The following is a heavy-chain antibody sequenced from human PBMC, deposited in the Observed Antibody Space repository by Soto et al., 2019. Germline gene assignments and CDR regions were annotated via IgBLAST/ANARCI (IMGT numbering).Heavy chain of an antibody. D-gene: IGHD3-3*01. CDR3: ARAYYDFWTSYHYGMDV. CDR2: IYQSGST. J-gene: IGHJ6*02. V-gene: IGHV4-30-2*01. Sequence: QLQLQESGSGLVKPSQTLSLTCAVSGVSISSDGYSWSWIRQPPGKGLEWIGFIYQSGSTYYNPSLKSRGTMSVDRSTNQFSLKLASVTAADTVVYYCARAYYDFWTSYHYGMDVWGQGTTVTVSS. CDR1: GVSISSDGYS.